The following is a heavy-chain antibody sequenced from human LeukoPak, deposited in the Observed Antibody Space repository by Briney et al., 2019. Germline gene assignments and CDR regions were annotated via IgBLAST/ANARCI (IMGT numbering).Heavy chain of an antibody. J-gene: IGHJ4*02. CDR2: ISDDGANK. CDR1: GFTFSSYG. V-gene: IGHV3-30*18. CDR3: AKDDNYYGSGSYVIDY. D-gene: IGHD3-10*01. Sequence: PGRSLRLSCAASGFTFSSYGMHWVRQAPGKGLEWVAVISDDGANKYYANSVKGRFTISRDNSKNTLYLQMNSLRAEDTAVYYCAKDDNYYGSGSYVIDYWGQGTLATVSS.